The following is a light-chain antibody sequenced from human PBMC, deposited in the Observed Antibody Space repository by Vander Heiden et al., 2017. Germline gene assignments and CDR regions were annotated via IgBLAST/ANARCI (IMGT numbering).Light chain of an antibody. CDR1: SSDIGVYNY. J-gene: IGLJ1*01. Sequence: QSARTQPASVSGSPGQSITISCTGTSSDIGVYNYVSWYQQHPGKAPKLMIYEVSNRPSGVSDRFSGSKSGNTASLTISGLQAEDEADYYCSSYTNSGTYVFGTGTKVTVL. CDR3: SSYTNSGTYV. CDR2: EVS. V-gene: IGLV2-14*01.